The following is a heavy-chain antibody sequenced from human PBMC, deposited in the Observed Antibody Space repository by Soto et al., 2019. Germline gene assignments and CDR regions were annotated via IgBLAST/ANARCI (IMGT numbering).Heavy chain of an antibody. D-gene: IGHD6-13*01. J-gene: IGHJ5*02. CDR1: GFSLSTSGVG. V-gene: IGHV2-5*01. CDR2: IYWNDDK. Sequence: SGPTLVNPTQTLTLTCTFSGFSLSTSGVGVGWIRQPPGKALEWLALIYWNDDKRYSPSLKSRLTITKDTSKNQVVLTMTNMDPVDTATYYCAHSIFPIAAAGTRVCWFDPWGQGTLVTVSS. CDR3: AHSIFPIAAAGTRVCWFDP.